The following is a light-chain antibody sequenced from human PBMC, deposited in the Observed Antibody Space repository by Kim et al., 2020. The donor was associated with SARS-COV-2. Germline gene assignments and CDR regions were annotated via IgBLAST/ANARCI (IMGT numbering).Light chain of an antibody. V-gene: IGKV3D-15*01. CDR2: GAS. CDR3: QQYNDWPPLT. CDR1: QSVRSN. J-gene: IGKJ4*01. Sequence: EIVMTQSPATLSVSPGERATLSCRASQSVRSNLAWYQQKAGQTPRLLIYGASTRATGTPARFSGSGSGTEFTLTISSLQSEDFAVYYCQQYNDWPPLTFGGGTKVEIK.